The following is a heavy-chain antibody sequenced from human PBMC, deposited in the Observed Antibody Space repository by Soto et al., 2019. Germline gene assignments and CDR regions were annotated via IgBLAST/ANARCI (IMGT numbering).Heavy chain of an antibody. CDR2: IWYDGSNK. CDR1: GFTFSSYG. V-gene: IGHV3-33*01. CDR3: AGGGDYYYGLDV. J-gene: IGHJ6*02. Sequence: QVQLVESGGGVVQPGRSLRLSCAASGFTFSSYGMHWVRQAPGMGLEWVAVIWYDGSNKYYAESVKGRFTISRDNSKNTLYLQMNSLRAEDTAVYYCAGGGDYYYGLDVWGQGTTVTVSS.